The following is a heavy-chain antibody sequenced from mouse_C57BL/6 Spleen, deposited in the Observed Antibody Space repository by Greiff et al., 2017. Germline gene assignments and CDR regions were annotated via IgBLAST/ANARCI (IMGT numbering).Heavy chain of an antibody. CDR3: ARQPITTVVATGQGDY. V-gene: IGHV1-59*01. D-gene: IGHD1-1*01. J-gene: IGHJ2*01. Sequence: QVQLQQPGAELVRPGTSVKLSCKASGYTFTSYWMHWVKQRPGQGLEWIGVIDPSDSYTNYNQKFKGKATLTVDTSSSTAYMQLSSLTSEDSAVYYCARQPITTVVATGQGDYWGQGTTLTVSS. CDR2: IDPSDSYT. CDR1: GYTFTSYW.